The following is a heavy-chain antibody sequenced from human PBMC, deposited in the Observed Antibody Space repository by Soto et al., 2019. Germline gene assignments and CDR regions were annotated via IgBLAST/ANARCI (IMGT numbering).Heavy chain of an antibody. CDR1: GFPLSDSA. J-gene: IGHJ6*04. Sequence: EVQLVESGGGLVQPGGSLKLACLASGFPLSDSAIHWVRKASGKGLEWVGRIRSKTNNYATTYGAPVRGRFTLSRDDSKNTAYLQMNNLESEDAAVYYCTRHAGGQVEHSFYYYLQDGWGKGTTVSVLS. CDR2: IRSKTNNYAT. CDR3: TRHAGGQVEHSFYYYLQDG. V-gene: IGHV3-73*01. D-gene: IGHD3-10*01.